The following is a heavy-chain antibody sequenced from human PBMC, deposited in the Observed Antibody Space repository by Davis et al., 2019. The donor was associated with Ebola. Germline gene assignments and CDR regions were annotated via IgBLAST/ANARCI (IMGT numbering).Heavy chain of an antibody. CDR3: AKAGVLEWLSLYYYYGMDV. Sequence: GGSLRPSCAASGFPFSLYSMNWVRQAPGKGLEWVSAISGSGGSTYYADSVKGRFTIPRDNSKNPLYLQMTSLRAEDTAVYYCAKAGVLEWLSLYYYYGMDVWGQGTTVTVSS. CDR1: GFPFSLYS. CDR2: ISGSGGST. D-gene: IGHD3-3*01. V-gene: IGHV3-23*01. J-gene: IGHJ6*02.